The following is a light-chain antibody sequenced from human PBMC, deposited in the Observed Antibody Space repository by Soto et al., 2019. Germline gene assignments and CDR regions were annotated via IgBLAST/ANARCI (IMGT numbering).Light chain of an antibody. J-gene: IGKJ1*01. CDR1: QSISSY. V-gene: IGKV1-39*01. CDR3: QQSDTTPWT. Sequence: DIQMTQSPSSLSASVGDRVTITCRASQSISSYLNWYQQKPGKAPKLLIYEASNLQSGVPSRFSGSGSGTDFTLTISSLQPEDFATYYCQQSDTTPWTFGQGTRVEIK. CDR2: EAS.